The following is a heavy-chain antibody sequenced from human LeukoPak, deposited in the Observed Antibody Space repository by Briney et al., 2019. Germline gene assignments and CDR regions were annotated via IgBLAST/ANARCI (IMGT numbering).Heavy chain of an antibody. CDR2: INPNSGGT. D-gene: IGHD3-16*01. CDR3: ASAPLGNYFDY. V-gene: IGHV1-2*02. CDR1: GYTFTCYY. J-gene: IGHJ4*02. Sequence: GASVKVSCKASGYTFTCYYMHWVRQAPGQGLELMGVINPNSGGTNYAQKFQGRVTITRDTAISTAYMELSRLRSDDTAVYYCASAPLGNYFDYWGQGTLVTVSS.